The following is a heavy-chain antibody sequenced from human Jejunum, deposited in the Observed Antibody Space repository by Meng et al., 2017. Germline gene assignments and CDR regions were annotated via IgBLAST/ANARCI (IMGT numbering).Heavy chain of an antibody. D-gene: IGHD4-17*01. CDR1: GYTFATYL. Sequence: ASVKVSCKASGYTFATYLIHWMRQAPGQGLEWMGWLNTDNGNTKYSQNFQGRVTFTRDTSATTAYMELSSLGSEDTAVYFCARDRYGDNGAHFDFWGQGTLVTVSS. J-gene: IGHJ4*02. CDR2: LNTDNGNT. CDR3: ARDRYGDNGAHFDF. V-gene: IGHV1-3*04.